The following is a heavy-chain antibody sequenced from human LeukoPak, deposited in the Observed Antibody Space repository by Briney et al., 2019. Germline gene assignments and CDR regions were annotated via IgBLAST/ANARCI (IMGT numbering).Heavy chain of an antibody. D-gene: IGHD2-2*01. J-gene: IGHJ4*02. V-gene: IGHV3-23*01. CDR1: GFTFSSYA. CDR3: AKASSRIVVVPAALVYYFDY. CDR2: ISGSGGST. Sequence: PGGSLRLSCAASGFTFSSYAMSWVRQAPGKGLEWVSAISGSGGSTYYADSVKGRFTISRDNSKNTLYLQMNSLRAEDTAVYYCAKASSRIVVVPAALVYYFDYWGQGTLVTVSS.